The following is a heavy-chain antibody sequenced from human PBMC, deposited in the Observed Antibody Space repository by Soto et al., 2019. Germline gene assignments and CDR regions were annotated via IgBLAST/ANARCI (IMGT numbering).Heavy chain of an antibody. V-gene: IGHV1-69*12. CDR2: IIPMFGTA. D-gene: IGHD5-18*01. J-gene: IGHJ4*02. CDR3: ASGIQLWLRRINNGYSG. CDR1: GGTFSTYA. Sequence: QVQLVQSGAEVKKPESSVKVPCKAPGGTFSTYAISWVRQAPGQGLEWMGGIIPMFGTANYAQRFQDRVTFTADESTNTVYMELSSLRSEDTAVYFCASGIQLWLRRINNGYSGWGQGTLVTVSS.